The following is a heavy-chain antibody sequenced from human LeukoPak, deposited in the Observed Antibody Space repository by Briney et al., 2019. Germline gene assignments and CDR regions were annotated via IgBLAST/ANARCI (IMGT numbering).Heavy chain of an antibody. CDR1: GFTFSSYA. J-gene: IGHJ4*02. V-gene: IGHV3-23*01. D-gene: IGHD2-21*02. CDR2: ISDTGDST. Sequence: GGSLRLSCTASGFTFSSYAMSWVRQAPGKGLEWVSSISDTGDSTYYADSVKGRFTISRDNSKNTLYLQMNSLRAEDTAVYYCAKGYCGGDCYAFDYWGQGTLVTVSS. CDR3: AKGYCGGDCYAFDY.